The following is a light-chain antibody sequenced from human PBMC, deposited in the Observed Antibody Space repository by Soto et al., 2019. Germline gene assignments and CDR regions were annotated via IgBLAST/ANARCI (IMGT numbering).Light chain of an antibody. CDR3: QQYYSAPWT. V-gene: IGKV4-1*01. CDR2: WAS. CDR1: QSVLYSSNNKNY. J-gene: IGKJ1*01. Sequence: DIVMTQSPDSLAVSLGERATINCKSSQSVLYSSNNKNYLAWYQQKPGQPPKLLIYWASTRESGVPDRFSGSESGTGFTLTISSLQAEDVAVYYCQQYYSAPWTFGQGTKVEIK.